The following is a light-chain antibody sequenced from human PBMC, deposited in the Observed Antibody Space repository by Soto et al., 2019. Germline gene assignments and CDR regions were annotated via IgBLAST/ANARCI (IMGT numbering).Light chain of an antibody. V-gene: IGKV1-9*01. J-gene: IGKJ1*01. CDR3: QQLNSYPRT. Sequence: DIQLTQSPSFLSASVGDRVTITCRASQGISSYLAWYQQKPGKDPKLLIYAASTLQSGVPSRFSGSGSGTEFTLTISSLQPEDFATYYCQQLNSYPRTFGQGTQVEIK. CDR1: QGISSY. CDR2: AAS.